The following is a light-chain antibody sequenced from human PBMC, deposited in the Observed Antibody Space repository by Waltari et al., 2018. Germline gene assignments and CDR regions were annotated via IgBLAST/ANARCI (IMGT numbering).Light chain of an antibody. CDR3: QQYNNWPPWT. Sequence: SVSSNLAWYQQKPGQAPRLLIYGASTRATGIPARFSGSGSGTEFTLTISSMQSEDFAVYYCQQYNNWPPWTFGQGTKVEIK. V-gene: IGKV3-15*01. CDR2: GAS. J-gene: IGKJ1*01. CDR1: SVSSN.